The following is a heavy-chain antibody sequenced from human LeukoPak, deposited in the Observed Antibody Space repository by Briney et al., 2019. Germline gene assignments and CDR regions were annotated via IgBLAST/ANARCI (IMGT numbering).Heavy chain of an antibody. D-gene: IGHD3-22*01. CDR1: GFTFSSYA. CDR3: ARDVGGGPYYDSPNYYFDY. Sequence: PGGSLRLSCAASGFTFSSYAMSWVRQAPGKGLEWVSVISGSGGSTSYADSVKGRFTISRDNAKNSLYLQMNSLRAEDTAVYYCARDVGGGPYYDSPNYYFDYWGQGTLVTVSS. J-gene: IGHJ4*02. CDR2: ISGSGGST. V-gene: IGHV3-23*01.